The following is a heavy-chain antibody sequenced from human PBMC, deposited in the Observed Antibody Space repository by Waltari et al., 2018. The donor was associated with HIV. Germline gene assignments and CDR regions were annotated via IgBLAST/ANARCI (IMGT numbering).Heavy chain of an antibody. V-gene: IGHV2-5*02. D-gene: IGHD6-13*01. CDR1: GFSLSTSGVS. J-gene: IGHJ5*02. CDR2: IYWDDDK. Sequence: QITLKESGPTLVKPTQTLTLNCTFSGFSLSTSGVSVGWVRQPHRKALGGLALIYWDDDKRYSPSLKSKLTITKDTSKNQVVLTMTNMDPVDTATYYCAHIDYSSSWRNWFDPWGQGTLVTVSS. CDR3: AHIDYSSSWRNWFDP.